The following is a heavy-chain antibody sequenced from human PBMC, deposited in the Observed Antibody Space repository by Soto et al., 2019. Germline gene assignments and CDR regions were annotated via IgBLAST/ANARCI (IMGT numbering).Heavy chain of an antibody. CDR1: GFTFSSYG. J-gene: IGHJ6*02. D-gene: IGHD2-2*01. Sequence: QVQLVESGGGVVQPGRSLRLSCAASGFTFSSYGMHWVRQAPGKGLEWVAVILYEGSNKYYAESVKGRFTISRDNSKNTLYLQMNSLRAEDTAVYYCAKDLVGYCSSTSCRVSYGMDVWGQGTTVTVSS. CDR2: ILYEGSNK. V-gene: IGHV3-30*18. CDR3: AKDLVGYCSSTSCRVSYGMDV.